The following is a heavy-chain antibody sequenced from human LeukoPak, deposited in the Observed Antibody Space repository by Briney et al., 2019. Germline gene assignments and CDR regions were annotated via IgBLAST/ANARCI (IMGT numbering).Heavy chain of an antibody. CDR1: GYTFTGYY. D-gene: IGHD2-15*01. CDR3: AREAPGYCSGGTCSSFGY. CDR2: INPKSGGT. V-gene: IGHV1-2*02. Sequence: ASVKVSCKASGYTFTGYYIHWVRQAPGQGLEWMGWINPKSGGTNFAQKFQGRVTMTRDTSISTAYMELSRLRSDDTAVYYCAREAPGYCSGGTCSSFGYWGQGTLVTVSS. J-gene: IGHJ4*02.